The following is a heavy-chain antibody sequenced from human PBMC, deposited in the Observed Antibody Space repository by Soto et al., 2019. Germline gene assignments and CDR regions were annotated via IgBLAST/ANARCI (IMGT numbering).Heavy chain of an antibody. V-gene: IGHV1-3*01. J-gene: IGHJ4*02. CDR2: INAGNGNT. CDR1: GYTFTSYA. Sequence: QVQLVQSGAEVKKPGASVKVSCKASGYTFTSYAMHWVRQAPGKRLEWMGWINAGNGNTKYSQQFQGGVTITRDTSASTAYMELGSLRTEDTAVYYCARERGDIVVVPAAYHFDYWGQGTLVTVSS. D-gene: IGHD2-2*01. CDR3: ARERGDIVVVPAAYHFDY.